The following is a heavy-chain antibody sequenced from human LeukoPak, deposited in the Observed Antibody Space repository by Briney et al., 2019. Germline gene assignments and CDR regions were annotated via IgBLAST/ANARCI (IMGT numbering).Heavy chain of an antibody. CDR1: GGSISSSSYY. CDR3: ARGDFCSSSSCYLRPMDV. D-gene: IGHD2-2*01. V-gene: IGHV4-39*01. J-gene: IGHJ6*03. Sequence: SETLSLTCTVSGGSISSSSYYWGWIRQPPGKGLEWIGSICYSGSTYYNPSLKSRVTISVDTSKNQFSLKLRSVTAADTAVYYCARGDFCSSSSCYLRPMDVWGKGTTVTVSS. CDR2: ICYSGST.